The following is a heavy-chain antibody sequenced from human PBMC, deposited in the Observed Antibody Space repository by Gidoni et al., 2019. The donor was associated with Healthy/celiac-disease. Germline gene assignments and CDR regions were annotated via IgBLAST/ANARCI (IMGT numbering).Heavy chain of an antibody. V-gene: IGHV3-9*01. CDR2: ISWNSGSI. D-gene: IGHD3-10*01. CDR3: AKSDRVIINAWGYFHH. CDR1: GFTFDDYA. J-gene: IGHJ1*01. Sequence: EMQLVESGGGLVQPGMSLRLSCVGSGFTFDDYAMHWVRQAPGKGLEWVSGISWNSGSIDYADSVKGRFTISRDNANSSLYLQMNSLKPEDTAFYYCAKSDRVIINAWGYFHHWGQGTLVTVSS.